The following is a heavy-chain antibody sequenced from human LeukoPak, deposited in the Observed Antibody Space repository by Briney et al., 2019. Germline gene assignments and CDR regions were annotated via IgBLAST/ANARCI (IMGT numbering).Heavy chain of an antibody. V-gene: IGHV4-59*01. CDR1: GGSISSYY. CDR3: ARAANYDNSDYHFDY. CDR2: IYYSGST. D-gene: IGHD3-22*01. Sequence: SETLSLTCTVSGGSISSYYWSWIRQPPGKGLEWIGYIYYSGSTNYNPSLKSRVTISVDTSKNQFSLKLSSVTAADTAVYYCARAANYDNSDYHFDYWGQGTLVTVSS. J-gene: IGHJ4*02.